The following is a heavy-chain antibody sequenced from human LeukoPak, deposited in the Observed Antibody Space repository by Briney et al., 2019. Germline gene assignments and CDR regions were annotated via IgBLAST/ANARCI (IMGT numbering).Heavy chain of an antibody. D-gene: IGHD3-22*01. CDR1: GGTFSSYA. CDR2: IILIFGTA. V-gene: IGHV1-69*13. Sequence: SVKVSCKASGGTFSSYAISWVRQAPGQGLEWMGGIILIFGTANYAQKFQGRVTITADESTSTAYMELSSLRSEDTAVYYCARETPYYDSSGPVFDYWGQGTLVTVSS. J-gene: IGHJ4*02. CDR3: ARETPYYDSSGPVFDY.